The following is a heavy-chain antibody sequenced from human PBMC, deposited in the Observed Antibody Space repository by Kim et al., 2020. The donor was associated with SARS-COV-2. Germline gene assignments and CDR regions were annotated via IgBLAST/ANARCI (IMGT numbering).Heavy chain of an antibody. J-gene: IGHJ4*02. V-gene: IGHV5-51*01. CDR2: IYPGDSDT. Sequence: GASLKISCKGSGYSFTSYWIGWVRQMPGKGLEWMGIIYPGDSDTRYSPSFQGQVTISADKSISTAYLQWSSLQASDTAMYYCARQTTGSGAGIAARPFDYWGQGTLVTVSS. CDR3: ARQTTGSGAGIAARPFDY. CDR1: GYSFTSYW. D-gene: IGHD6-6*01.